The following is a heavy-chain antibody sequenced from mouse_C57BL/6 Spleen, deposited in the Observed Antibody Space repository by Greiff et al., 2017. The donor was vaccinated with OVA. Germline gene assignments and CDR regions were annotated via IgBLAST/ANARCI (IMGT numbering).Heavy chain of an antibody. CDR1: GYTFTGYW. CDR3: ARYRATVVSNFDV. V-gene: IGHV1-9*01. Sequence: VQLVESGAELMKPGASVKLSCKATGYTFTGYWIEWEKQRPGHGLEWIGEILPGSGRTNYNEKFKGKATVTADTSSNTAYMQLSSLTTEDSAIYYCARYRATVVSNFDVWGTGTTVTVSS. J-gene: IGHJ1*03. CDR2: ILPGSGRT. D-gene: IGHD1-1*01.